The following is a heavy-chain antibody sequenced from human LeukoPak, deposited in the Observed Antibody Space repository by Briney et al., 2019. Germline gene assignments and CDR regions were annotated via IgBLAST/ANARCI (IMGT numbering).Heavy chain of an antibody. V-gene: IGHV1-18*01. Sequence: ASVKVSCKASGYTFISYGIRWVRQAPGQGLEWMGWINAYNGDTNYAQKFQDRFSMTTDTSTSTAYMELRSLRSDDTAIYYCERDGSGNWFDPWGQGTLVTVSS. CDR3: ERDGSGNWFDP. CDR2: INAYNGDT. J-gene: IGHJ5*02. CDR1: GYTFISYG. D-gene: IGHD3-10*01.